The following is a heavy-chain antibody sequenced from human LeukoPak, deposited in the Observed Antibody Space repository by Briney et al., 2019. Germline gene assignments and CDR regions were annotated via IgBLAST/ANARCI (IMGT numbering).Heavy chain of an antibody. J-gene: IGHJ6*02. CDR2: ISGSGGST. Sequence: GGSLRLSCAASGFTFSSYAMSWVRQAPGKGLEWVSAISGSGGSTYYADSVKGRFTISRDNSKNPLYLQMNSLRAEATAVYYCAKGRDDFWSGYWTGYGMDVWGQGTTVTVSS. D-gene: IGHD3-3*01. CDR3: AKGRDDFWSGYWTGYGMDV. CDR1: GFTFSSYA. V-gene: IGHV3-23*01.